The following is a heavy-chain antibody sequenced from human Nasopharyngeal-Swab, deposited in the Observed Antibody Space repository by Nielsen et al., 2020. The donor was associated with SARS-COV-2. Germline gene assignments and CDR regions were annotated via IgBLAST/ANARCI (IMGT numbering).Heavy chain of an antibody. D-gene: IGHD1-1*01. CDR2: IYSGGST. CDR1: GFTVSSNY. Sequence: GESLTISCAASGFTVSSNYTSWVRQAPGKGLAWVSIIYSGGSTHYADSVKGRFTISRDNSKNTVHLQMKSLRAEDTAIYYCARDNDEYGMDVWGQGTTVTVSS. V-gene: IGHV3-53*01. J-gene: IGHJ6*02. CDR3: ARDNDEYGMDV.